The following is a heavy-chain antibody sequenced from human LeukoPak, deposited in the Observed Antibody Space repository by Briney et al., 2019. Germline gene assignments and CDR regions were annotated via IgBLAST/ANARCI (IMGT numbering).Heavy chain of an antibody. CDR3: ARVGLWFGELEKAFDI. CDR2: IYTSGST. D-gene: IGHD3-10*01. CDR1: GGSISSYY. Sequence: SETLSLTCTVSGGSISSYYWGWIRQPAGKGLEWIGRIYTSGSTNYNPSLKSRVTMSVNTSKNQFSLKLSSVTAADPAVYYCARVGLWFGELEKAFDIWGQGTMVTVSS. J-gene: IGHJ3*02. V-gene: IGHV4-4*07.